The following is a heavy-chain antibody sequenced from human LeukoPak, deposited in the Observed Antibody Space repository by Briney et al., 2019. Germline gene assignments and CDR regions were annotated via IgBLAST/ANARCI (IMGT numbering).Heavy chain of an antibody. D-gene: IGHD3-10*01. CDR3: AKADYYGSGSYYWRPYYYYGMDV. V-gene: IGHV3-30*18. J-gene: IGHJ6*02. CDR1: GFTFSSYG. CDR2: ISYDGSNK. Sequence: GRSLRLSCAASGFTFSSYGMYWVRQAPGQGLEWVAVISYDGSNKYYADSVKGRFTISRDNSKNTLYLQMNSLRAEDTAVYYCAKADYYGSGSYYWRPYYYYGMDVWGQGTTVTVSS.